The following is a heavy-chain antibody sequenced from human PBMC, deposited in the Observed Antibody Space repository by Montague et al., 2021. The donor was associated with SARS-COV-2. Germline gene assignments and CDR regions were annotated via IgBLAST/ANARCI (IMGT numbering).Heavy chain of an antibody. Sequence: TLSLTCTVSGGSIRSGSYYWSWIRQPAGKGLEWIGRIYSSGSTNYNPSLESRVTMSVDTSKNQFSLKVSSVTAADTAVYYCARDYGDYSYYYGLDVRGQGTTVPVSS. V-gene: IGHV4-61*02. CDR3: ARDYGDYSYYYGLDV. J-gene: IGHJ6*02. CDR2: IYSSGST. D-gene: IGHD4-17*01. CDR1: GGSIRSGSYY.